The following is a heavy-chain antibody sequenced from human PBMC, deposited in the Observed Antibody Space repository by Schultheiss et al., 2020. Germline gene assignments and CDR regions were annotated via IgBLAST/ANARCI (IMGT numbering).Heavy chain of an antibody. V-gene: IGHV3-15*01. J-gene: IGHJ6*02. Sequence: GGSLRLSCAASGFTFSNAWMSWVRQAPGKGLEWVGRIKSKTDGGTTDYAAPVKGRFTISRDDSKNTLYLQMNSLKTEDTAVYYCTTEGDNYYYYGMDVWGQGTTVTVSS. CDR1: GFTFSNAW. CDR3: TTEGDNYYYYGMDV. CDR2: IKSKTDGGTT. D-gene: IGHD3-9*01.